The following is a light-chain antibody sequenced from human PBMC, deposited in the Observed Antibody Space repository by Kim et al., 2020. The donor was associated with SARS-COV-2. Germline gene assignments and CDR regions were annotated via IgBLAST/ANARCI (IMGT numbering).Light chain of an antibody. CDR3: QQRRNWPHWT. Sequence: LPWETADSSCRAGRGSRSVIGWYEWNQQKAARLLMHDISDGATGIPARLGRSGAGTDFTLFISSLDREEFAVYYCQQRRNWPHWTFGQGTRVDIK. CDR2: DIS. CDR1: RGSRSV. J-gene: IGKJ1*01. V-gene: IGKV3-11*01.